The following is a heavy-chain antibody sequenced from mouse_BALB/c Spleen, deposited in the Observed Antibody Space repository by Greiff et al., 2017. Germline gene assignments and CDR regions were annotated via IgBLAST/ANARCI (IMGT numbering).Heavy chain of an antibody. V-gene: IGHV1-69*02. CDR1: GYTFTSYW. J-gene: IGHJ3*01. CDR2: IDPSDSET. CDR3: ARDDYDGAWFAY. Sequence: QVQLQQPGAELVKPGAPVKLSCKASGYTFTSYWMNWVKQRPGRGLEWIGRIDPSDSETHYNQKFKDKATLTVDKSSSTAYIQLSSLTSEDSAVYYCARDDYDGAWFAYWGQGTLVTVSA. D-gene: IGHD2-4*01.